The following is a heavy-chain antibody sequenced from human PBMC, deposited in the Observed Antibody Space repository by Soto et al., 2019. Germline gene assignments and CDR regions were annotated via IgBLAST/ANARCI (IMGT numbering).Heavy chain of an antibody. CDR2: IGIGSSTK. CDR3: ARTYYYDSSGYYIQLQPADAFDI. CDR1: GFTFRNYG. D-gene: IGHD3-22*01. Sequence: GSLRLSCAASGFTFRNYGMNWVRQAPGKGLEWVSYIGIGSSTKYYADSVKGRFTISRDNAKNSLYLQMNSLRAEDTAAYYCARTYYYDSSGYYIQLQPADAFDIWGQGTMVTVS. J-gene: IGHJ3*02. V-gene: IGHV3-48*01.